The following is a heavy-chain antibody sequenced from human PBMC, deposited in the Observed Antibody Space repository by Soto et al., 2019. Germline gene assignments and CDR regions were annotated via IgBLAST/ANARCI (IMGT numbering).Heavy chain of an antibody. CDR3: ARDQTTALIPFDY. J-gene: IGHJ4*02. V-gene: IGHV3-66*01. Sequence: EVQLVESGGGLVQPGGSLRLSCAASGFTVSSNYMSWVRQAPGKGLEWVSVIYSGGSTYYADSVKGRFTISRDNSKNTLYLQMNSLRAEDTAVYYCARDQTTALIPFDYWGQGTLVTVSS. D-gene: IGHD4-4*01. CDR1: GFTVSSNY. CDR2: IYSGGST.